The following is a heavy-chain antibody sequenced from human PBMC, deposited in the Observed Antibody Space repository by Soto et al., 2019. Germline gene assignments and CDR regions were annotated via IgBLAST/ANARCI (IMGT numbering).Heavy chain of an antibody. Sequence: GGSLRLSCAASGFTFSDYYMSWIRQAPGKGLEWVSYISSSGSTIYYADSEKGRFTISRDNAKNSLYLQMNSLRAEDTAVYYCARGAMIVVYYYYGMDVWGQGTTVTVSS. D-gene: IGHD3-22*01. CDR1: GFTFSDYY. CDR2: ISSSGSTI. CDR3: ARGAMIVVYYYYGMDV. J-gene: IGHJ6*02. V-gene: IGHV3-11*01.